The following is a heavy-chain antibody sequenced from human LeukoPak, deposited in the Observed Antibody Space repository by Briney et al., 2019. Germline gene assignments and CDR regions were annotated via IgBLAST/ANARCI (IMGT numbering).Heavy chain of an antibody. D-gene: IGHD6-19*01. Sequence: ASVKVSSKVAGSTLTPLSIHWVRDAPGKGLEWMGGFDPEDGETIYAQKFQGRVTMTEDTSTDTAYMELSSLRSEDTAVSYCDTVAGRGLFDYWGQGTLVTVSS. CDR1: GSTLTPLS. V-gene: IGHV1-24*01. CDR2: FDPEDGET. CDR3: DTVAGRGLFDY. J-gene: IGHJ4*02.